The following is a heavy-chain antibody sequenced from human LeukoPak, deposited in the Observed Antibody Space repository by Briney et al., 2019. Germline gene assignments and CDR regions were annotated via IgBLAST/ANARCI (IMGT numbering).Heavy chain of an antibody. Sequence: GGSLRLSCAASGFTFSGSWMTWVRQAPGKGLEWVANIKDNGREEYYVDSVKGRFTVSRDNAKNSLYLQMNSLRAEDTAVYYCARDGSRGWDYWGQGTRVTVSS. CDR1: GFTFSGSW. V-gene: IGHV3-7*01. D-gene: IGHD1-26*01. CDR3: ARDGSRGWDY. J-gene: IGHJ4*02. CDR2: IKDNGREE.